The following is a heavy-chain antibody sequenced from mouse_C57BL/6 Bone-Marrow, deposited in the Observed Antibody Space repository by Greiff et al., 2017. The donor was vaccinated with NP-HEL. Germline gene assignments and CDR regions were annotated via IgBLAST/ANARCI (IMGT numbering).Heavy chain of an antibody. J-gene: IGHJ1*03. CDR3: TTDYGSSYWYFDV. CDR1: GFNIKDDY. Sequence: VQLQQSGAELVRPGASVKLSCTASGFNIKDDYMHWVKQRPEQGLEWIGWIDPENGDTEYASKFQGKATITADTSSNTAYLQLSSLTSEDTAVYYCTTDYGSSYWYFDVWGTGTTVTASS. D-gene: IGHD1-1*01. CDR2: IDPENGDT. V-gene: IGHV14-4*01.